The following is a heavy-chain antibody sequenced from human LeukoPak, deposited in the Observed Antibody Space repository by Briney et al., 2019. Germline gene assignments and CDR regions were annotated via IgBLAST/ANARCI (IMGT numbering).Heavy chain of an antibody. J-gene: IGHJ4*02. CDR2: IYHTGNT. Sequence: SETLSLTCTVSIDSIKNYYWNWIRQPPGKGLEWIGYIYHTGNTNYNPSLKSRPSMSIDPSKNQFSLKLNSVTAADTAVYYCARGRTFDNWGQGTLVTVSS. CDR1: IDSIKNYY. V-gene: IGHV4-59*12. CDR3: ARGRTFDN.